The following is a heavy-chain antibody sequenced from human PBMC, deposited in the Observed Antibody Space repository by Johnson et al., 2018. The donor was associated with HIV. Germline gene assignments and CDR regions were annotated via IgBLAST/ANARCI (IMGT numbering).Heavy chain of an antibody. J-gene: IGHJ3*02. CDR1: GFTFSSYG. D-gene: IGHD5-12*01. Sequence: QVQLVESGGGVVQPGGSLRLSCAASGFTFSSYGMHWVRQAPGKGLEWVAFIRYDGSNKYYADSVKGRFTISRDNTRHLLYLQMNSLRAEDTAVYYCARDRPSKWLRSNDDAFDIWGQGTMVTVSS. V-gene: IGHV3-30*02. CDR2: IRYDGSNK. CDR3: ARDRPSKWLRSNDDAFDI.